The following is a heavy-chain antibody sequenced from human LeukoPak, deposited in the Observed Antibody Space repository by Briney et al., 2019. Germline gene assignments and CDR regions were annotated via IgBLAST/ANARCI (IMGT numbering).Heavy chain of an antibody. J-gene: IGHJ5*02. D-gene: IGHD5-18*01. CDR2: IYYSGNT. CDR1: GGSISSYY. Sequence: KPSETLSLTCTVSGGSISSYYWSWIRQPPGEGLEWIGYIYYSGNTNYNPSLKSRVTISVDTSKNQFSLKLSSVTAADTAVYYCARDSKGSYGYYNWFDPWGQGTLVTVSS. V-gene: IGHV4-59*01. CDR3: ARDSKGSYGYYNWFDP.